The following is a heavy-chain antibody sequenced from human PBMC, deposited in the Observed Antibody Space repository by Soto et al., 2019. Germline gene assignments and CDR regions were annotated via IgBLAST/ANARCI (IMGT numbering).Heavy chain of an antibody. D-gene: IGHD6-19*01. Sequence: GASVKVSCKASGYTFTSYGISWVRQAPGQGLEWMGWISAYNGNTNYAQKLQGRVTMTTDTSTSTAYMELRSLRSDDTAVYYCARAGYSSGWYFPYAFDIWGQGTMVTVSS. CDR1: GYTFTSYG. CDR3: ARAGYSSGWYFPYAFDI. CDR2: ISAYNGNT. J-gene: IGHJ3*02. V-gene: IGHV1-18*01.